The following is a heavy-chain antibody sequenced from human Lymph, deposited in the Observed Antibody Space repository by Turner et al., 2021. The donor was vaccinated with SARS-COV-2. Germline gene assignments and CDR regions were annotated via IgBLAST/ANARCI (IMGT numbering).Heavy chain of an antibody. CDR1: GFTVSSNS. J-gene: IGHJ4*02. CDR2: IYSGGST. D-gene: IGHD4-17*01. V-gene: IGHV3-53*01. CDR3: ARVLPYGDYFDY. Sequence: VQLVESGGGLIQPGGSLRLPCAASGFTVSSNSMTWVRQAPGKGLEWVSLIYSGGSTYYADSVKGRFTISRDNSKNTLYLQMNSLRADDTAVYYCARVLPYGDYFDYWGQGTLVTVSS.